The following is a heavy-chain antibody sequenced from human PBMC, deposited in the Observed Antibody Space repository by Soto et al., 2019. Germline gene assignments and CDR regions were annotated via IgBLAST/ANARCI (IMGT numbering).Heavy chain of an antibody. CDR3: ARIVLSGDDRSFQH. Sequence: SVKVSCKASGGTFISYAIIWVRQAPGQGLEWMGGIIPIFGTANYAQKFQGRDTITADESTSTAYMELSSLRSEDTAVYYCARIVLSGDDRSFQHWGQGTLVTVS. CDR2: IIPIFGTA. D-gene: IGHD3-16*01. V-gene: IGHV1-69*13. CDR1: GGTFISYA. J-gene: IGHJ1*01.